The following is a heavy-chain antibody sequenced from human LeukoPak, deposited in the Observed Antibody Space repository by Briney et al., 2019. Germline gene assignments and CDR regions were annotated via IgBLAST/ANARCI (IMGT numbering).Heavy chain of an antibody. V-gene: IGHV1-24*01. J-gene: IGHJ2*01. Sequence: ASVKVSCKVSGYTLTELSMHWVRQAPGKGLEWMGGFDPEDGETIYAQKFQGRVTMTEDTSTDTAYMELSSLRSEDTAVYHCATAKGSMAVANWYFDPWGRGTLVTVSS. D-gene: IGHD6-19*01. CDR1: GYTLTELS. CDR3: ATAKGSMAVANWYFDP. CDR2: FDPEDGET.